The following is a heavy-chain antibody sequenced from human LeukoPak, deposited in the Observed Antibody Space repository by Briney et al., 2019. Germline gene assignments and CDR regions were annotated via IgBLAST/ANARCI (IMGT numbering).Heavy chain of an antibody. CDR3: ARFSTGTRNFDY. D-gene: IGHD1-1*01. Sequence: SETLSLTYAVYGGSFSGYYWSWIRQPPGKGLEWIGEINHSGSTNYNPSLKSRVTISVDTSKNQFSLKLSSVTAADTAVYYCARFSTGTRNFDYWGQGTLVTVSS. CDR1: GGSFSGYY. J-gene: IGHJ4*02. V-gene: IGHV4-34*01. CDR2: INHSGST.